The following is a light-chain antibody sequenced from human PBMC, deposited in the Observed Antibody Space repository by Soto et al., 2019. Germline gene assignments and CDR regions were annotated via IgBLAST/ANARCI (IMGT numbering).Light chain of an antibody. Sequence: QAVVTQPASVSGSPGQSITISCTGTSSDVGSYNLVSWYQQHPGKAPKLMIYEGSKRPSGVSNRFSGSKSGNTASLTISGLQAEDEADYYCCSYTGSSTLVFGGGTQLTV. V-gene: IGLV2-23*01. CDR2: EGS. CDR1: SSDVGSYNL. J-gene: IGLJ2*01. CDR3: CSYTGSSTLV.